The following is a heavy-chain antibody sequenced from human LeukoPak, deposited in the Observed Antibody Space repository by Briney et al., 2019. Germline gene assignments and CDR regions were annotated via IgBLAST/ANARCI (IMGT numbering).Heavy chain of an antibody. V-gene: IGHV4-4*07. J-gene: IGHJ4*02. Sequence: SETLSLTFPVSGGSISSYYWSWIRPPAGKGLGWIGRIYTSGSTNYNPSLKSRVTMSVDTSKNQFSLKLSSVTAADTAVYYCARGFGAAAGDYWGQGTLVTVSS. CDR1: GGSISSYY. D-gene: IGHD6-13*01. CDR2: IYTSGST. CDR3: ARGFGAAAGDY.